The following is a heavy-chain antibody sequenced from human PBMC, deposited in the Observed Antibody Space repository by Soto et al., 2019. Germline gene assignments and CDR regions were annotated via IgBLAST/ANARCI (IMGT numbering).Heavy chain of an antibody. D-gene: IGHD5-18*01. Sequence: ASVKVSCKASGYTFTGYYLHWVRQAPGQGLEWMGWINPNSGGTNYAQKFQGWVTMTRDTSISTAYMELSRLRSDDTAVYYCARERIQLWLRRYYYGMDVWGQGTTVTAP. J-gene: IGHJ6*02. CDR3: ARERIQLWLRRYYYGMDV. V-gene: IGHV1-2*04. CDR1: GYTFTGYY. CDR2: INPNSGGT.